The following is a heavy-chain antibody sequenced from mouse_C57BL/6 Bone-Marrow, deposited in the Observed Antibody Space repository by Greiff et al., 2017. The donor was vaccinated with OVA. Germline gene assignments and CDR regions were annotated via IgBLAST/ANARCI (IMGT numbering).Heavy chain of an antibody. Sequence: QVQLKQPGAELVKPGASVKLSCKASGYTFTSYWMHWVKQRPGRGLEWIGRIDPNSGGTKYNEKFKSKATLTVDKPSSTAYMQLSSLTSEDSAFYYCARWLWLPYWYFDDWGTGTTVTVSS. J-gene: IGHJ1*03. CDR3: ARWLWLPYWYFDD. CDR2: IDPNSGGT. CDR1: GYTFTSYW. D-gene: IGHD2-2*01. V-gene: IGHV1-72*01.